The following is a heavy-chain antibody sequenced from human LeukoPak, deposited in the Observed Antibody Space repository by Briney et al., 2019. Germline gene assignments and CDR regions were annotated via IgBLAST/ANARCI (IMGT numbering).Heavy chain of an antibody. CDR3: ASRSGYSYGYWYFDY. CDR2: IIPIFGTA. D-gene: IGHD5-18*01. CDR1: GGTFSSYA. Sequence: SVKVSCKASGGTFSSYAISWVRQAPGQGLEWMGGIIPIFGTANYAQKFQGRVTITADESTSTDYMELSGLRSEDTAVYYCASRSGYSYGYWYFDYWGQGTLVTVSS. J-gene: IGHJ4*02. V-gene: IGHV1-69*13.